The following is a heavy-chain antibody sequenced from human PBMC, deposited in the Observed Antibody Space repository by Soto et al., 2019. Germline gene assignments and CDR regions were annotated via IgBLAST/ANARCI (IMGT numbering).Heavy chain of an antibody. CDR3: VRYSGGFGDLDAFDF. CDR1: GGSLSTRPYY. CDR2: INYSENT. Sequence: PSETLSLTCSVSGGSLSTRPYYWGWIRQPTGKGLEWLGSINYSENTYYNPSLKSRLTISIDTSKNQFSLELPSVTAADTTIFYCVRYSGGFGDLDAFDFWGQGTLVTVSS. V-gene: IGHV4-39*01. D-gene: IGHD3-10*01. J-gene: IGHJ4*02.